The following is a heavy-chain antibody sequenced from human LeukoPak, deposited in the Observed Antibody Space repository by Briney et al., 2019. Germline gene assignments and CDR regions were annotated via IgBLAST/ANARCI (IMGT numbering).Heavy chain of an antibody. V-gene: IGHV3-23*01. J-gene: IGHJ4*02. CDR1: GFTFSSHA. CDR3: AKAGDAWGYNSPLGGPFDY. Sequence: PGGSLRLSCAASGFTFSSHAMSWVRQAPGEGLEWVSIISGSGGSTYNADSVKGRFTISRDNSKNTLYLQMNSLRAEDTAVYYCAKAGDAWGYNSPLGGPFDYWGQGTLVTVSS. D-gene: IGHD5-24*01. CDR2: ISGSGGST.